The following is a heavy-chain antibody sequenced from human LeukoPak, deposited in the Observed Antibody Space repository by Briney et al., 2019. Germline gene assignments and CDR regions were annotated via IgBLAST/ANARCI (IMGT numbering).Heavy chain of an antibody. CDR1: GFTFSGSA. Sequence: GGSLRLSCAASGFTFSGSAIHWVRQAPGKGLEWVSSISSSSSYIYYADSVKGRFTISRDNAKNSLYLQMNSLRAEDTAVYYCARVLESEMATIGATDYWGQGTLVTVSS. J-gene: IGHJ4*02. V-gene: IGHV3-21*01. D-gene: IGHD5-24*01. CDR2: ISSSSSYI. CDR3: ARVLESEMATIGATDY.